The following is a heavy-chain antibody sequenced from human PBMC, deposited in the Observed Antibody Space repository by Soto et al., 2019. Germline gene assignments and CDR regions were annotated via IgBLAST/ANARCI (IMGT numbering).Heavy chain of an antibody. Sequence: QVQLVQSGAEVKNPGSSVKVSCKASGGTFSSYAISWVRQAPGQGLEWMGGIIPIFGTANYAQKFQGRVTSAAAESTSSTYMELSSLRSEDTAVYYCAREVVGYSNAKYDYWGQGTLVTDSS. CDR2: IIPIFGTA. J-gene: IGHJ4*02. V-gene: IGHV1-69*01. D-gene: IGHD4-4*01. CDR1: GGTFSSYA. CDR3: AREVVGYSNAKYDY.